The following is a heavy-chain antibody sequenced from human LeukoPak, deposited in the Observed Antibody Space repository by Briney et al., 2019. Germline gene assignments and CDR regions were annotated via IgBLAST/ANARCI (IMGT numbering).Heavy chain of an antibody. Sequence: SETLSLTCTVSGGSVSSGSYCWSWIRQPPGKGLDWVGYIYYSGSTNYNPSLKSRVTISVDTSKNQFSLKLSSVTAADTAVYYCARSTVVTLEAFDIWGQGTMVTVSS. CDR3: ARSTVVTLEAFDI. V-gene: IGHV4-61*01. CDR1: GGSVSSGSYC. J-gene: IGHJ3*02. D-gene: IGHD4-23*01. CDR2: IYYSGST.